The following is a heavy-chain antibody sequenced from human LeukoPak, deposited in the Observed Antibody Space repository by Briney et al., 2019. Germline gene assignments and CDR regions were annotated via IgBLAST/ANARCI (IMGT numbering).Heavy chain of an antibody. Sequence: ASVKVSYKASGYTFTSYGISWVRQAPGQGLEWMGWISAYNGNTNYAQKLQGRVTMTTDTSTSTAYMELRSLRSDDTAVYYCARVVGGSYYYYYMDVWGKGTTVTVSS. D-gene: IGHD1-26*01. CDR1: GYTFTSYG. V-gene: IGHV1-18*01. CDR3: ARVVGGSYYYYYMDV. J-gene: IGHJ6*03. CDR2: ISAYNGNT.